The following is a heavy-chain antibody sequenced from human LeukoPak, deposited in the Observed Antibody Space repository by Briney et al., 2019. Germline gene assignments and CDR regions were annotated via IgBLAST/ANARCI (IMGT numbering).Heavy chain of an antibody. CDR3: ARHPRGDSSNPPDSFDI. CDR2: IFYSGTT. J-gene: IGHJ3*02. V-gene: IGHV4-59*08. D-gene: IGHD2-21*02. CDR1: GGSINNFY. Sequence: SETLSLTCTVSGGSINNFYWSWIRQPPGKGLEWLGFIFYSGTTNYSTSLESRVSMSVDTSRNQFSLNLRSLTAADTAVYYCARHPRGDSSNPPDSFDIWGQGTVVTVSS.